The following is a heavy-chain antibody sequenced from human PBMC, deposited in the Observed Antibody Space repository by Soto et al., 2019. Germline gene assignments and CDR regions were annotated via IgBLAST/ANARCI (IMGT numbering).Heavy chain of an antibody. CDR3: ARVYSGSYSDY. CDR1: GGSIRSNNW. Sequence: QVQLQESGPGLVKPSGTLSLTCAVSGGSIRSNNWWSWVRQPPGKGLEWIGEIFQSGSTNYNPSLKTRVTISVDKSKNQFSLELSSVTAADTAIYYCARVYSGSYSDYWGQGTLVTVSS. V-gene: IGHV4-4*02. J-gene: IGHJ4*02. D-gene: IGHD1-26*01. CDR2: IFQSGST.